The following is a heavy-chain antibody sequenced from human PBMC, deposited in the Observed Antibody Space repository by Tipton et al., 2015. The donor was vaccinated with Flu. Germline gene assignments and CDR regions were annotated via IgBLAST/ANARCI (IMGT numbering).Heavy chain of an antibody. CDR2: IYYSGST. CDR1: GGSISTYS. CDR3: AREKDSRGSEYFQQ. D-gene: IGHD6-19*01. V-gene: IGHV4-59*12. Sequence: TLSLTCTVSGGSISTYSWSWIRQPPGKGLEWIGNIYYSGSTNYNPSLKSRVTISADTSKSQFSLKLSSVTAADTAVYYCAREKDSRGSEYFQQWGQGTLVTVSS. J-gene: IGHJ1*01.